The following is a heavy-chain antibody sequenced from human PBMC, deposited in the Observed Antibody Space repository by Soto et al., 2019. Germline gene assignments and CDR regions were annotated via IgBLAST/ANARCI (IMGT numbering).Heavy chain of an antibody. CDR3: ANGWLYDYIWGSYRQREAFDY. D-gene: IGHD3-16*02. V-gene: IGHV3-23*01. CDR1: GFTFSSSA. J-gene: IGHJ4*02. Sequence: PGGSMRLSCAASGFTFSSSAMSWVRQAPGKGLEWVSAISGSGGSTYYADSVKGRFTISRDNSKNTLYLQMNSLRAEDTAVYYCANGWLYDYIWGSYRQREAFDYWGQGTLVTVSS. CDR2: ISGSGGST.